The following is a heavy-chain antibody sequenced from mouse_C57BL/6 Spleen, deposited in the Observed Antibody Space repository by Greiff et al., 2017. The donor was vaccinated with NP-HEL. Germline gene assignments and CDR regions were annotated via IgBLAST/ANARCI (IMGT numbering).Heavy chain of an antibody. D-gene: IGHD1-1*02. CDR2: ISSGSSTI. V-gene: IGHV5-17*01. CDR1: GFTFSDYG. Sequence: EVKVVESGGGLVKPGGSLKLSCAASGFTFSDYGMHWVRQAPEKGLEWVAYISSGSSTIYDADTVKGRFTITRDNAENTLFMQMTSLRSEDTAMYYCARPLYYGNYFDYWGQGTTLTVSS. J-gene: IGHJ2*01. CDR3: ARPLYYGNYFDY.